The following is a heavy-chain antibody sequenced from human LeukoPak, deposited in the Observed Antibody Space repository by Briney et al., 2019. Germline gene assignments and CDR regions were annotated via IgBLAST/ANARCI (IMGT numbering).Heavy chain of an antibody. CDR2: IRYDGSNK. Sequence: PGGSLRLSCAASGFTFSSYGMHWVRQAPGKGLEWVAFIRYDGSNKYYADSVKGRFTISRDNSKNTLYLQMNSLRAEDMAVYYCAKVDLMYYYDSSGSSYNWFDPWGQGTLVTVSS. CDR3: AKVDLMYYYDSSGSSYNWFDP. CDR1: GFTFSSYG. D-gene: IGHD3-22*01. J-gene: IGHJ5*02. V-gene: IGHV3-30*02.